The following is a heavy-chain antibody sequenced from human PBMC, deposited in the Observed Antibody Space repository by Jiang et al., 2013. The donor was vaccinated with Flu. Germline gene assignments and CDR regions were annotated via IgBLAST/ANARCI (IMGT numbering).Heavy chain of an antibody. CDR3: ARGGGALDY. CDR1: GDSVSSNSAG. Sequence: QTLSLTCGISGDSVSSNSAGWSWIRQSPSRGLEWLGRTYYRSKWYNDYAASVKGRITINPDTSKNQFSLQLNSVTPEDTAVYYCARGGGALDYWGQGTLVTVSS. V-gene: IGHV6-1*01. CDR2: TYYRSKWYN. D-gene: IGHD3-16*01. J-gene: IGHJ4*02.